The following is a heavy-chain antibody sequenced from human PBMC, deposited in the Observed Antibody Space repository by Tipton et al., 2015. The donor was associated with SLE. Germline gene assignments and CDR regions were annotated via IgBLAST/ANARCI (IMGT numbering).Heavy chain of an antibody. J-gene: IGHJ6*02. CDR3: ARNGGGIDV. CDR2: ISWNGGSI. CDR1: GFTFDDHA. D-gene: IGHD3-16*01. V-gene: IGHV3-9*01. Sequence: SLRLSCADSGFTFDDHAMHWVRQDPGKGLEWVSGISWNGGSIGYADSVKGRFTISRDNAKNSVYLQMNSLRAEDTALYYCARNGGGIDVWGQGTTVTVSS.